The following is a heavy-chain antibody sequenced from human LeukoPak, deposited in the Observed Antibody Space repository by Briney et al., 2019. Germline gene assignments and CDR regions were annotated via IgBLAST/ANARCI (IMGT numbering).Heavy chain of an antibody. Sequence: SETLSLTCTVSGGSISSYYWLWIRPPPGEGQGWIGYIYYSGSTNYNPSLKSRVTISVDTSENQFSLKLSSVTAADTAVYYCARVSVLTGYQIDYWGQGTLVTVSS. V-gene: IGHV4-59*13. J-gene: IGHJ4*02. D-gene: IGHD3-9*01. CDR1: GGSISSYY. CDR2: IYYSGST. CDR3: ARVSVLTGYQIDY.